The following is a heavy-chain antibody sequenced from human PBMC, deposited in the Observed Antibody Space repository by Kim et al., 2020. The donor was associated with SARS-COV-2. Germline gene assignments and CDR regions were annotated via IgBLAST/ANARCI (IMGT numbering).Heavy chain of an antibody. CDR1: GLTFNTHC. V-gene: IGHV3-30*18. D-gene: IGHD3-22*01. CDR2: ISSDGITK. J-gene: IGHJ6*02. Sequence: GGSLRLSCVVSGLTFNTHCLHWVRQAPGTGLEWFACISSDGITKYYLDSVRGRFTISRDNSKNTLYLQINSLRPEDTAVYYCVKVENYFDSGNYQVTYSYYGRGVWGQGTTVTVSS. CDR3: VKVENYFDSGNYQVTYSYYGRGV.